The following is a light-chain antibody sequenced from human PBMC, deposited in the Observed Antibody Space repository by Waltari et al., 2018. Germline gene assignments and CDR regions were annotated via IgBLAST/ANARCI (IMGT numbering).Light chain of an antibody. J-gene: IGLJ1*01. CDR2: EVT. CDR1: RSDGGGYDY. V-gene: IGLV2-14*01. CDR3: TSYTKINTYV. Sequence: QSALTQPASVSGSPGQSITISCTGRRSDGGGYDYVSLYQHHPDKAPKLILYEVTNRPSGVSNRFSGSKSGNTASLTVSGLQAEDEADYYCTSYTKINTYVFGTGTKVTVL.